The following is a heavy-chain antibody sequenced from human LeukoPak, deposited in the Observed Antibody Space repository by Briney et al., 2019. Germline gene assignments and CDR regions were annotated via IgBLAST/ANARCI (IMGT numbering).Heavy chain of an antibody. CDR3: ARVLIPYDSSGYHEYFQH. CDR1: GYTFTSYG. CDR2: ISAYNGNT. J-gene: IGHJ1*01. Sequence: ASVKVSCKASGYTFTSYGISWVRQAPGQGLEWMGWISAYNGNTNYAQKLQGRVTMTTGTSTSTAYMELRSLRSDDTAVYYCARVLIPYDSSGYHEYFQHWGQGTLVTVSS. V-gene: IGHV1-18*01. D-gene: IGHD3-22*01.